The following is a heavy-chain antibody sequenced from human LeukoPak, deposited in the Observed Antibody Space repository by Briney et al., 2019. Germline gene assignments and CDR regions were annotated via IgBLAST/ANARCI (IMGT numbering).Heavy chain of an antibody. CDR2: INHSGST. CDR1: GGSFSGYY. CDR3: ANYVSRTMRDY. V-gene: IGHV4-34*01. J-gene: IGHJ4*02. D-gene: IGHD3-16*01. Sequence: SETLSLTCAVYGGSFSGYYWSWIRQPPGKGLEWIGEINHSGSTIYNPSLKSRVTISADTSRNQFSLRLSSVTATDTAVYYCANYVSRTMRDYWGQGTLVTVSS.